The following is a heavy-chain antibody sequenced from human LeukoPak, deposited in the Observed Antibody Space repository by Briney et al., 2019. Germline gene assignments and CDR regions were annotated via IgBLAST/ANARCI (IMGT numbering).Heavy chain of an antibody. D-gene: IGHD6-13*01. CDR2: IKQDGSEK. Sequence: GGSLRLSCAASGFTFSSYWMSWVRQAPGKGLEWVANIKQDGSEKYYVDSVKGRFTISRDNAKNTLYLQMNSLRAEDTAVYYCARDHIAEFRRFDYWGQGTLVTVSS. V-gene: IGHV3-7*01. CDR3: ARDHIAEFRRFDY. J-gene: IGHJ4*02. CDR1: GFTFSSYW.